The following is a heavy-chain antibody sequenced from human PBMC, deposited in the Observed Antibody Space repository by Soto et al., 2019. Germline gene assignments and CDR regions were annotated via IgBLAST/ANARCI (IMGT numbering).Heavy chain of an antibody. J-gene: IGHJ4*02. D-gene: IGHD6-13*01. Sequence: SETLSLTCAVSGYSISSGYYWGWIRQPPGKGLEWLGSIFHSGTTYDNPSLKSRVTISVDMSNNQFSLKLTSVTAADTAIYYCAREGRIAAAGRFDYWGQGTLVTVSS. CDR3: AREGRIAAAGRFDY. V-gene: IGHV4-38-2*02. CDR1: GYSISSGYY. CDR2: IFHSGTT.